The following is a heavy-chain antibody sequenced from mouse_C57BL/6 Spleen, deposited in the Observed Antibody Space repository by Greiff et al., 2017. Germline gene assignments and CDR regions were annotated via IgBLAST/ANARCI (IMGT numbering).Heavy chain of an antibody. J-gene: IGHJ4*01. CDR1: GYTFTEYT. CDR3: ARHEDVNYGNYDYYAMDY. V-gene: IGHV1-62-2*01. D-gene: IGHD2-1*01. CDR2: FYPGSGSI. Sequence: QVQLQQSGAELVKPGASVKLSCKASGYTFTEYTIHWVKQRSGQGLEWIGWFYPGSGSIKYNEKFKDKATLTAYKSSSTVYMELSRLTSEDSAVYFCARHEDVNYGNYDYYAMDYWGQGTSVTVSS.